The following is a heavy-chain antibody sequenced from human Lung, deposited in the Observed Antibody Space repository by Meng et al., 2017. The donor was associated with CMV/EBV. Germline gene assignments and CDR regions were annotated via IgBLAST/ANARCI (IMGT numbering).Heavy chain of an antibody. D-gene: IGHD2-15*01. J-gene: IGHJ6*02. CDR2: MNPNSGNT. Sequence: ASVKVSCKASGYTFTTYDINWVRQATGQGLEWMGWMNPNSGNTGYAQKFQGRVTMTRVTSISTAYMELSSLTSDDTAVYYCARTRIEVEPDGTKIKYYNYGMDVWGQGTTVTVPS. V-gene: IGHV1-8*01. CDR1: GYTFTTYD. CDR3: ARTRIEVEPDGTKIKYYNYGMDV.